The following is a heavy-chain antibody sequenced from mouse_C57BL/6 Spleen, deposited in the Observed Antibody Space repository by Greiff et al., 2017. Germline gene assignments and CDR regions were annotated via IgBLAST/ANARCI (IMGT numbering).Heavy chain of an antibody. CDR3: AKPKTGTLFDY. D-gene: IGHD4-1*01. J-gene: IGHJ2*01. Sequence: EVQGVESGGDLVKPGGSLKLSCAASGFTFSSYGMSWVRQTPDKRLEWVGIISSGGSYTYYPDSVKGRFTISRDNTKNTLYLQMSSLKSEDTAMYYCAKPKTGTLFDYWGQGTTLTVSS. CDR2: ISSGGSYT. CDR1: GFTFSSYG. V-gene: IGHV5-6*01.